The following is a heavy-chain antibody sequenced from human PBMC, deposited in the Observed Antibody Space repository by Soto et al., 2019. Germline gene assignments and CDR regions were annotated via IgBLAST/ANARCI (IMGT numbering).Heavy chain of an antibody. D-gene: IGHD3-22*01. J-gene: IGHJ4*02. CDR2: IYPGDSDT. CDR1: GSSFRSYW. Sequence: PGESLKISCKGSGSSFRSYWIGWVRQMPEKGLEWMGIIYPGDSDTTYSPSFRGQVTISADKSTSTAYLQWSSLKASDTATYYCAREDTSGYYFYDYWGQGTQVTVSS. V-gene: IGHV5-51*01. CDR3: AREDTSGYYFYDY.